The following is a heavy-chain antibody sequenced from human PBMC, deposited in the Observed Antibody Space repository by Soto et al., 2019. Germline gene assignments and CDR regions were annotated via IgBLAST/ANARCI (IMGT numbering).Heavy chain of an antibody. Sequence: QLQLQESGPGLVKPSETLSLTCTVSGGSISSSSYYWGWIRQPPGKGLEWIGSIYYSGSTYYNPSLKSRVTISVDTSKNQFSLKLSSVTAADTAVYYCARWYQVRDYGDYVGAFDIWGQGTMVTVSS. CDR1: GGSISSSSYY. D-gene: IGHD4-17*01. V-gene: IGHV4-39*01. CDR2: IYYSGST. J-gene: IGHJ3*02. CDR3: ARWYQVRDYGDYVGAFDI.